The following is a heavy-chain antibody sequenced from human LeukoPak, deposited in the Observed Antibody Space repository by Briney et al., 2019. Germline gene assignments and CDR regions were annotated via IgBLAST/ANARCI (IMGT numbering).Heavy chain of an antibody. J-gene: IGHJ4*02. Sequence: ASVKVSCKASGYTFSIYFMHGVRQAPGQGLEWMGIINPSDGSTSYARELQGRVTMTRDTSTGTVYMELSGLRSEDTAVYYCARVDVTFGLIGDYWGQGTLVTVSS. V-gene: IGHV1-46*01. CDR1: GYTFSIYF. CDR3: ARVDVTFGLIGDY. CDR2: INPSDGST. D-gene: IGHD2-21*02.